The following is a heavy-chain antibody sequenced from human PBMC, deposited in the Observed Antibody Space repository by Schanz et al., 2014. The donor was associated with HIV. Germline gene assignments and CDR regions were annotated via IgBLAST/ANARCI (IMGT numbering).Heavy chain of an antibody. J-gene: IGHJ4*02. Sequence: QVQLVESGGGVVQPGRSLRLSCAASGFTFSTYGMHWVRQAPGKGLEWVAVIWYDGSNKYYADSVKGRFTISRDNSKNTLYLQLNSLRADDTAVYYCARGGASAAYRYYFDYWGQGTLVTVSS. CDR1: GFTFSTYG. CDR2: IWYDGSNK. V-gene: IGHV3-33*01. CDR3: ARGGASAAYRYYFDY. D-gene: IGHD6-13*01.